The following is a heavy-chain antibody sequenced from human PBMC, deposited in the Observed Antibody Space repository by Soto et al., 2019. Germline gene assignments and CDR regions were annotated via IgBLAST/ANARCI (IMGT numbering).Heavy chain of an antibody. V-gene: IGHV1-46*01. Sequence: QVQLVQSGAEVKKPGASVKVSCKASGYTFTSYYMHWVRQAPGQGIEWMGIINPSGGSTSYAQKFQGRVTMTRYTSTSTVYMGLSSLRSDDTAVYYCARDEYSGYKFDYWGQGTLVTVSS. J-gene: IGHJ4*02. CDR1: GYTFTSYY. CDR3: ARDEYSGYKFDY. CDR2: INPSGGST. D-gene: IGHD5-12*01.